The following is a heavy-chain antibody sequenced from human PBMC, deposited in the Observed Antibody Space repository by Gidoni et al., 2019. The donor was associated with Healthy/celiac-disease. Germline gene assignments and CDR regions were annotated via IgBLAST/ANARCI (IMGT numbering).Heavy chain of an antibody. CDR3: ARDSPNYDFWSGYFVFDP. D-gene: IGHD3-3*01. CDR1: GYTFTSYG. J-gene: IGHJ5*02. Sequence: QVQLVQSGAEVKKPGASVKVSCKASGYTFTSYGISWVRQAPGQGLEWMGWISAYNGNTNYAQKLQGRVTMTTDTSTSTAYMELRSLRSDDTAVYYCARDSPNYDFWSGYFVFDPWGQGTLVTVSS. CDR2: ISAYNGNT. V-gene: IGHV1-18*01.